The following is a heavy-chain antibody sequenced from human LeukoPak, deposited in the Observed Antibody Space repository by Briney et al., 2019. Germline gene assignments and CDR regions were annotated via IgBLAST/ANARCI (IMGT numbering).Heavy chain of an antibody. V-gene: IGHV3-7*01. CDR1: EFTFSSYS. D-gene: IGHD5-18*01. J-gene: IGHJ4*02. CDR2: IKQDGSEK. CDR3: ATLDTAEGY. Sequence: GGSLRLSCAASEFTFSSYSMNWVRQAPGKGLEWVANIKQDGSEKYYVDSVKGRFTISRDNAKNSLYLQMNSLRAEDTAVYCCATLDTAEGYWGQGTLVTVSS.